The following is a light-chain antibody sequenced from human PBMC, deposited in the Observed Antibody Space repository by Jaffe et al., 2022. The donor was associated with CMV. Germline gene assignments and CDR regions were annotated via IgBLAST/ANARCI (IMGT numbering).Light chain of an antibody. CDR1: QSVNSNF. CDR3: QQYGSSPLT. V-gene: IGKV3-20*01. Sequence: EIVLAQSPGTLSLSPGERATLSCMTSQSVNSNFLAWYQQKPGQAPRLLIYGASSRATGVPDRFSGSGSGTAFTLTISRLDPEDFAVYYCQQYGSSPLTFGGGTKVQI. J-gene: IGKJ4*01. CDR2: GAS.